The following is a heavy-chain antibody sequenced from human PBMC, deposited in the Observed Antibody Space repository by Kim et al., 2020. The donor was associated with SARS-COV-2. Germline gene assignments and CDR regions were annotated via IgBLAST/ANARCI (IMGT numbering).Heavy chain of an antibody. J-gene: IGHJ4*02. CDR3: ARQWVYSSSPGYFDY. V-gene: IGHV4-39*01. Sequence: SLKSRVTISVDTSKNQFSLKLSSVTAADTAVYYCARQWVYSSSPGYFDYWGQGTLVTVSS. D-gene: IGHD6-6*01.